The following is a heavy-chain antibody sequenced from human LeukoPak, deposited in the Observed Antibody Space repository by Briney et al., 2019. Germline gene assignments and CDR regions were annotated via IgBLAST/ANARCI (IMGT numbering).Heavy chain of an antibody. Sequence: SSETLSLTCTVSGGSISSSSYYWGWIRQPPGKGLEWIGSIYYSGSTYYNPSLKSRVTISVDTSKNQFSLKLSSVTAADTAVYYCARVQLGPGYSSGWYFFDYWGQGTLVTVSS. V-gene: IGHV4-39*01. CDR2: IYYSGST. D-gene: IGHD6-19*01. CDR1: GGSISSSSYY. CDR3: ARVQLGPGYSSGWYFFDY. J-gene: IGHJ4*02.